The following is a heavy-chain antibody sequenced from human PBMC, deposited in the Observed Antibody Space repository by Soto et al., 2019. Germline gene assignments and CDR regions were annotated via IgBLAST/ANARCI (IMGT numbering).Heavy chain of an antibody. CDR3: ARVGGDYVRYPYGMDV. J-gene: IGHJ6*02. Sequence: QVQLQESGPGLVKPSGTLSLTCAVSGGSISSSNWWSWVRQPPGKGLEWIGEIYHSGSTNYNPSLESRVTISVDKSKNQFSLKLRSVTAADTAVYYCARVGGDYVRYPYGMDVWGQGTTVTVSS. V-gene: IGHV4-4*02. CDR2: IYHSGST. D-gene: IGHD4-17*01. CDR1: GGSISSSNW.